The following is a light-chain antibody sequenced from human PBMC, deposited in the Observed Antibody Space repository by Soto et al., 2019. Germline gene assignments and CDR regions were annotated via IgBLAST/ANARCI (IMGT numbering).Light chain of an antibody. CDR1: QTVASN. CDR3: QQYHNWPPQYT. J-gene: IGKJ2*01. V-gene: IGKV3-15*01. Sequence: EIVMTQSPATLSLSPGERATLSCRASQTVASNIAWDQQKPGQAPRLLIHGASTRATGVSARFSGTGSGTEFTLTISSLQSEDFAVYYCQQYHNWPPQYTFGQGTRLQIK. CDR2: GAS.